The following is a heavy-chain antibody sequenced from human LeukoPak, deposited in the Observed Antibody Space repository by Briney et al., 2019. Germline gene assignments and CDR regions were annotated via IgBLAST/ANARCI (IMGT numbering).Heavy chain of an antibody. CDR2: INHSGST. CDR3: ATGGVRGVITNWFDP. CDR1: GGSFSGYY. Sequence: KPSETLSLTCAVYGGSFSGYYWSWIRQPPGKGLEWIGEINHSGSTNYNLSLKSRVTISVDTSKNQFSLKLSSVTAADTAVYYCATGGVRGVITNWFDPWGQGTLVTVSS. J-gene: IGHJ5*02. V-gene: IGHV4-34*01. D-gene: IGHD3-10*01.